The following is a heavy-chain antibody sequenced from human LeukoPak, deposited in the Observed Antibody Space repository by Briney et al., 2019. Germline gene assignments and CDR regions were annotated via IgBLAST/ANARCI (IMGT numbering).Heavy chain of an antibody. J-gene: IGHJ6*02. CDR1: GFTFGSYG. CDR2: ISYDGSNK. V-gene: IGHV3-30*18. D-gene: IGHD4-17*01. Sequence: GGSLRLSCAASGFTFGSYGMHWVRQAPGKGLEWVAVISYDGSNKYYADSVKGRFTISRDNSKNTLYLQMNSLRAEDTAVYYCAKTLLRINYYYGMDVWGQGTTVTDSS. CDR3: AKTLLRINYYYGMDV.